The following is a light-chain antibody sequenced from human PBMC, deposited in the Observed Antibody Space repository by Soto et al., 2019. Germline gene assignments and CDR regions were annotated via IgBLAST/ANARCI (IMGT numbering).Light chain of an antibody. J-gene: IGKJ4*01. CDR2: AAS. V-gene: IGKV1-39*01. Sequence: DIQMTQSPSSLFTSVGDRVTITCRASQGISTFLNWYQQKPGKAPRLLIYAASRLQSGVPARFSGSGVETDFTLTITSLQPEDFGIYYCQQSYALVRTFGGGTKVE. CDR1: QGISTF. CDR3: QQSYALVRT.